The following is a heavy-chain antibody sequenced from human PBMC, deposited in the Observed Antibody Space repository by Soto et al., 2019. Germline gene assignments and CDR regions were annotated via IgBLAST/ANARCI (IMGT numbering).Heavy chain of an antibody. CDR3: ARGDGDHDAFDI. J-gene: IGHJ3*02. V-gene: IGHV4-31*03. D-gene: IGHD3-10*01. CDR2: IYYSGST. Sequence: PSDTLSLTCTVSGGSISSGGYYWSWIRQHPGKGLEWIGYIYYSGSTYYNPSLKSRVTISVDTSKNQFSLKLSSVTAADTAVYYCARGDGDHDAFDIWGQGTMATVSS. CDR1: GGSISSGGYY.